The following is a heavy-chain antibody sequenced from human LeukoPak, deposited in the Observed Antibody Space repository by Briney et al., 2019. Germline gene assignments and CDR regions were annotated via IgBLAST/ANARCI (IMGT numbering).Heavy chain of an antibody. Sequence: SETLSLTCAVYGGSFCGYYWSWILQPPGKGLEWIGEINHSGSTNYNPSLKSRVTISVDTSKNQFSLKLSSVTAADTAVYYCARDDSSGWYAIPWGQGTLVTVSS. CDR2: INHSGST. V-gene: IGHV4-34*01. CDR1: GGSFCGYY. D-gene: IGHD6-19*01. J-gene: IGHJ5*02. CDR3: ARDDSSGWYAIP.